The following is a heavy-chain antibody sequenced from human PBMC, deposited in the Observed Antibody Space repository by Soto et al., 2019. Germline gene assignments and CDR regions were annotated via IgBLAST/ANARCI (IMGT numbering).Heavy chain of an antibody. J-gene: IGHJ4*02. D-gene: IGHD2-8*02. CDR2: IFYSGST. CDR1: GGSISSYY. CDR3: ARDKITGLFDY. V-gene: IGHV4-59*12. Sequence: SETLSLTCTVSGGSISSYYWSWIRQPPGKGLEWIGSIFYSGSTYYNPSLKSRVTISVDTSKNQFSLKLTSVTAADTAVYYCARDKITGLFDYWGQGTLVTVSS.